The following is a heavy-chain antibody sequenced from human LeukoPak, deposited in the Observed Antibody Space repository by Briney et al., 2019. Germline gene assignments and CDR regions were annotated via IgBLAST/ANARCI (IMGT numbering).Heavy chain of an antibody. CDR2: ISYDGSNR. CDR3: AKDLRYFDWLFPRYGMDV. D-gene: IGHD3-9*01. J-gene: IGHJ6*02. V-gene: IGHV3-30*18. CDR1: GFTFSSYG. Sequence: GGSLRLSCAASGFTFSSYGMHWVRQAPGKGLEWVAVISYDGSNRYYADSVKGRFTISRDKSKNTLYLQMNSLRAEDTAVYYCAKDLRYFDWLFPRYGMDVWGQGTTVTASS.